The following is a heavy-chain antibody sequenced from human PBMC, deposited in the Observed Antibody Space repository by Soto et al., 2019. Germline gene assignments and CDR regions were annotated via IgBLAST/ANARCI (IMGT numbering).Heavy chain of an antibody. J-gene: IGHJ5*02. CDR3: ARVQQWLDVGDWFDP. Sequence: GASVKVSCKASGYTFTSYGISWVRQAPGQGLEWMGWISAYNGNTNYAQKLQGRVTMTTDTSTSTAYMELRSLRSDDTAVYYCARVQQWLDVGDWFDPWGQGTLVTVSS. V-gene: IGHV1-18*01. D-gene: IGHD6-19*01. CDR2: ISAYNGNT. CDR1: GYTFTSYG.